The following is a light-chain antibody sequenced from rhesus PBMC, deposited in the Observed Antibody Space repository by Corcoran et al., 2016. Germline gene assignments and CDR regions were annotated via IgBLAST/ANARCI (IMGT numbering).Light chain of an antibody. CDR1: SGDIGTFNS. J-gene: IGLJ6*01. Sequence: QSAPTQPPSVSGSPGQSVTISCTGTSGDIGTFNSVSWYQQHPGKAPKVMIYDVINRPSGVSDRFSGSKSANTASLTISGLQAEDEADYYCCSCTSRIPFVFGGGTKLTVL. CDR2: DVI. CDR3: CSCTSRIPFV. V-gene: IGLV2S7*01.